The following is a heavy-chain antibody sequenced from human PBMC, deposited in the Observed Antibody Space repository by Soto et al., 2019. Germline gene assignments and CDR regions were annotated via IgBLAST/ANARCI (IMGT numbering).Heavy chain of an antibody. D-gene: IGHD3-22*01. CDR1: GGTFSRYT. V-gene: IGHV1-46*01. CDR3: ARDLRDSSGYYYGDAFDI. Sequence: ASVKVSCKAPGGTFSRYTINWVRQAPGQGLEWMGRVVPSGGSTNYPQKFQGRVTMTRDTSTSTVYMELSSLRSEDTAVYYCARDLRDSSGYYYGDAFDIWGQGTMVTVSS. CDR2: VVPSGGST. J-gene: IGHJ3*02.